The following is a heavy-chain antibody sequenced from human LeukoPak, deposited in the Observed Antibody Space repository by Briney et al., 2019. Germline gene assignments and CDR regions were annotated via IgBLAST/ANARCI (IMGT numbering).Heavy chain of an antibody. Sequence: ASVKVSCKASGYTFIEYYIHWVRQAPGQGLEWMGWISPYSGGTNYAQKFQGRATMTRDTSISTAYMELSRLRSDDTAVYSCARGGGTYCTNGICYYFDYWGQGTLVTVSS. CDR1: GYTFIEYY. V-gene: IGHV1-2*02. CDR2: ISPYSGGT. J-gene: IGHJ4*02. CDR3: ARGGGTYCTNGICYYFDY. D-gene: IGHD2-8*01.